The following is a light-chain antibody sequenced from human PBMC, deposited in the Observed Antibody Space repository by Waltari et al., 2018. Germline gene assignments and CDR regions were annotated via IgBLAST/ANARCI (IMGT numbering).Light chain of an antibody. CDR1: SSDVGGYNY. CDR3: SSYTSSSTYV. J-gene: IGLJ1*01. V-gene: IGLV2-14*03. CDR2: DVS. Sequence: QSALTQPASVSGSPGQSITISSTGTSSDVGGYNYVSWYQQHPGKAPKRMIYDVSNRPSGVSKRFSGSKSGSTASLTISGLQAEDEADYYCSSYTSSSTYVFGTGTKVTVL.